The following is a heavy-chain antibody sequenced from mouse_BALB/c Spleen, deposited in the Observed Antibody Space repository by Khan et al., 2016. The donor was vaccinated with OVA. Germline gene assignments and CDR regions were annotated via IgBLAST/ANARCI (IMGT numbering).Heavy chain of an antibody. Sequence: VQLQQSGTVLARPGASVKMSCKASGYSFTSYWMHWVKQRPGQGLEWIGAIYPGNSDTSYNQKFKGKAKLTAVTSASTAYMELSSLTNEDSAVYYCTDESDVGWFAYWGQGTLVTVSA. J-gene: IGHJ3*01. CDR3: TDESDVGWFAY. CDR2: IYPGNSDT. V-gene: IGHV1-5*01. CDR1: GYSFTSYW.